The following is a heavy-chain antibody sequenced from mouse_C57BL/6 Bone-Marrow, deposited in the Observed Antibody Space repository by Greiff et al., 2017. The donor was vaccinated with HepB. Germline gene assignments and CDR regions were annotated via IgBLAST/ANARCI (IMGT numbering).Heavy chain of an antibody. CDR3: ARNSDGNYSAWFAY. J-gene: IGHJ3*01. CDR2: IWSGGST. D-gene: IGHD2-1*01. V-gene: IGHV2-2*01. CDR1: GFSLTSYG. Sequence: QVQLQQSGPGLVQPSQSLSITCTVSGFSLTSYGVHWVRQSPGKGLEWLGVIWSGGSTDYNAAFISRLSISKDNSKSQVFFKMNSLQADDTAIYYCARNSDGNYSAWFAYWGQGTLVTVSA.